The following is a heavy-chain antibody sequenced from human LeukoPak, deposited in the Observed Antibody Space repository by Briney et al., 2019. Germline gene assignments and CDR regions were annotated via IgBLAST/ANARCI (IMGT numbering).Heavy chain of an antibody. CDR2: ISSSSTTI. J-gene: IGHJ4*02. Sequence: GGSLTLSCVVSGFPFSSYSINWVRQAPGKGLEWVSYISSSSTTIYYADSVKGRFAISRDNAENSLYLQMNSLRAEDTAVYYCARSFYYDTLTGYYFFDYWGQGTLVTVSS. D-gene: IGHD3-9*01. V-gene: IGHV3-48*04. CDR3: ARSFYYDTLTGYYFFDY. CDR1: GFPFSSYS.